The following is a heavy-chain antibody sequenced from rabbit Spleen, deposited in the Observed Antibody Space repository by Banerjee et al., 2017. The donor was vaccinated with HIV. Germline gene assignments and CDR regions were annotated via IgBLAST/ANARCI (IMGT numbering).Heavy chain of an antibody. D-gene: IGHD1-1*01. CDR1: GFSFSDRDV. J-gene: IGHJ4*01. V-gene: IGHV1S45*01. CDR3: ARDLPTVVGWNLSL. Sequence: QEQLVESGGGLVKPEGSLTLTCKASGFSFSDRDVMCWVRQAPGKGLKLIACTYDTDGGTWYATWAKGRFTVSKTSSATVTLQMTSLTAADTATYFCARDLPTVVGWNLSLWGPGTLVTVS. CDR2: TYDTDGGT.